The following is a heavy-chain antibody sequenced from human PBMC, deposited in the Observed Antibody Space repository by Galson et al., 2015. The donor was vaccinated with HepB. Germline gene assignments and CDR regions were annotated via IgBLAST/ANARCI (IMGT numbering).Heavy chain of an antibody. CDR3: AREWYYYGSGSYMDY. CDR2: IWYDGSNK. Sequence: SLRLSCAASGFTFSSYGMHRVRQAPGKGLEWVAVIWYDGSNKYYADSVKGRFTISRDNSKNTLYLQMNSLRAEDTAVYYCAREWYYYGSGSYMDYWGQGTLVTVSS. V-gene: IGHV3-33*01. D-gene: IGHD3-10*01. CDR1: GFTFSSYG. J-gene: IGHJ4*02.